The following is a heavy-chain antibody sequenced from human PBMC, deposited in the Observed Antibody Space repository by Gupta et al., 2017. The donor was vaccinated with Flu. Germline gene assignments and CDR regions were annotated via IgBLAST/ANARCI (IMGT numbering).Heavy chain of an antibody. D-gene: IGHD2-21*02. CDR3: ARSGSRPRRGDADY. Sequence: QVQLVESGGGLVKPGGSLRLSCAASGFTFSDYYMSWIRRAPGKGLEWVSYISSSSSYTNYADSEKCRFTISRDNAKNSLYLQMKRMRAEDTAVYYCARSGSRPRRGDADYWGQGTLVTVSS. CDR2: ISSSSSYT. J-gene: IGHJ4*02. V-gene: IGHV3-11*05. CDR1: GFTFSDYY.